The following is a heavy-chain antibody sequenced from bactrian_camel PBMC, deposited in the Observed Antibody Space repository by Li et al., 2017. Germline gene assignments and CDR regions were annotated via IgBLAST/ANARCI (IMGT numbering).Heavy chain of an antibody. CDR1: GFTFSSYD. CDR2: INGDGTNT. Sequence: HVQLVESGGGLVQPGGSLRLSCAASGFTFSSYDMSWVRQAPGKGLEWVSTINGDGTNTVYLDSVKGRFTISRDNANNTVYLQMNSLQPEDTAIYYCAADNRLNIEYSRFYHLRYQSWGQGTQVTVS. J-gene: IGHJ4*01. D-gene: IGHD1*01. V-gene: IGHV3-2*01. CDR3: AADNRLNIEYSRFYHLRYQS.